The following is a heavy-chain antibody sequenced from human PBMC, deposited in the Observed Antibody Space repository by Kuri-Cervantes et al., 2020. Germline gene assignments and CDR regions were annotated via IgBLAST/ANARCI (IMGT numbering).Heavy chain of an antibody. CDR2: IYYSGST. Sequence: SETLSLTCTVSGGSIRSYYWSWIRQPPGKGLEWIGYIYYSGSTNYNPSLKSRVTISADSSKNQFSLNLSSVTAADTAVYYCARGTHGATALDYWGQGTLVTVSS. J-gene: IGHJ4*02. D-gene: IGHD1-26*01. V-gene: IGHV4-59*01. CDR3: ARGTHGATALDY. CDR1: GGSIRSYY.